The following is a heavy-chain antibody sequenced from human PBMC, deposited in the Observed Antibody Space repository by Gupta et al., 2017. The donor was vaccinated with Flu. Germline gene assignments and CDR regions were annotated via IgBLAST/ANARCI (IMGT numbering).Heavy chain of an antibody. CDR2: ISGSGDST. CDR1: GFTFSNYA. Sequence: EVQLLESGGALVQPGESLRLSCAASGFTFSNYAMNWVRQAPGKGLEWVSGISGSGDSTYYADSVKGRFTISRDNSKNTLYLQVNSLRAEDTAVYYCAKPPPGDRISRRPYYYYGMDVWGQGTTVTVSS. J-gene: IGHJ6*02. V-gene: IGHV3-23*01. CDR3: AKPPPGDRISRRPYYYYGMDV. D-gene: IGHD2-21*01.